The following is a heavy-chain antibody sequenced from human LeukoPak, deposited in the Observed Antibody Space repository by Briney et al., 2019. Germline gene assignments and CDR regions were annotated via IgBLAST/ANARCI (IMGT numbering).Heavy chain of an antibody. CDR1: GYTFTGYY. CDR2: INPNSGVT. D-gene: IGHD6-6*01. Sequence: ASVKVSCKASGYTFTGYYMHWVRQAPGQGPEWMGWINPNSGVTNYAQKFQGRVTMTRDTSISTAYMELSRLRSDDTAVYYCARVGSLGYTTSSGYFDYWGQGTLVTVSS. CDR3: ARVGSLGYTTSSGYFDY. J-gene: IGHJ4*02. V-gene: IGHV1-2*02.